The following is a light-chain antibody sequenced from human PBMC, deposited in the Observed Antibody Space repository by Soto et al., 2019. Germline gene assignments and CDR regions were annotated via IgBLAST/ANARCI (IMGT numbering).Light chain of an antibody. CDR2: GAS. CDR3: PRYGGGRM. CDR1: QSVSNNY. J-gene: IGKJ4*01. Sequence: EIVLTQSPGTLCLSPGQRATLSRSASQSVSNNYLAWYQQKPGQSPRLLIYGASNRATGIPDRFSGSGSGTDCALTIRRVETYDFAVYDGPRYGGGRMIGVGTQVEIK. V-gene: IGKV3-20*01.